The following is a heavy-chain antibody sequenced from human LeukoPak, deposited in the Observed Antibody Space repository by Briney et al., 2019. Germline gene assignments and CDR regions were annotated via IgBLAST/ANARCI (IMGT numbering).Heavy chain of an antibody. CDR3: ARAGDSTSPLDY. D-gene: IGHD6-13*01. Sequence: PSETLSLTCTVSGGSFTGYYWNWIRQPAGKGLEWIGRIYTSGSTNYNPSLKSRVTMSVDTSKNQFSLRLNSMTAADTAVYYCARAGDSTSPLDYWGQGTLVTVSS. V-gene: IGHV4-4*07. CDR2: IYTSGST. J-gene: IGHJ4*02. CDR1: GGSFTGYY.